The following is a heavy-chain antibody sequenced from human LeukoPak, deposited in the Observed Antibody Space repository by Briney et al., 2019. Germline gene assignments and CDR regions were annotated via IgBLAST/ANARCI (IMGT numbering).Heavy chain of an antibody. CDR3: ARGGTTVTTSSDY. Sequence: SETLSLTCTVSGYSISSGYYWGWIRQPPGKGLEWIGSIYHSGSTYYNPSLKSRVTISVDTSKNQFSLKLSSVTAADTAVYYCARGGTTVTTSSDYWGQGTLVTVSS. V-gene: IGHV4-38-2*02. CDR1: GYSISSGYY. J-gene: IGHJ4*02. CDR2: IYHSGST. D-gene: IGHD4-17*01.